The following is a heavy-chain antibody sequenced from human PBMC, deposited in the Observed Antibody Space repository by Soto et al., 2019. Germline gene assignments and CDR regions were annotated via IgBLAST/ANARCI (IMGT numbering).Heavy chain of an antibody. V-gene: IGHV1-18*01. CDR1: GYTFTSYG. CDR2: ISAYNGNT. CDR3: ARDHGGYSGYGIEVVAATRDPDDYFDY. D-gene: IGHD2-15*01. Sequence: GASVKVSCKASGYTFTSYGISWVRQAPGQGLEWMGWISAYNGNTNYAQKLKGRVTMTTDTSTSTAYMELRSLRSDDTAVYYCARDHGGYSGYGIEVVAATRDPDDYFDYWGQGTLVTVSS. J-gene: IGHJ4*02.